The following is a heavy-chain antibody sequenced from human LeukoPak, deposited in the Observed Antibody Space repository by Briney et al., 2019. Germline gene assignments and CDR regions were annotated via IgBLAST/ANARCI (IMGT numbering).Heavy chain of an antibody. CDR3: ARVYGGIF. D-gene: IGHD4-23*01. CDR1: GGSFSGYY. CDR2: INHSGST. Sequence: PSETLSLTCAVYGGSFSGYYWSWIRQPPGKGLEWIGEINHSGSTNYNPSLESRVTISVDTSKNQFSLELSSVTAADTAVYYCARVYGGIFWGQGTLVTVSS. V-gene: IGHV4-34*01. J-gene: IGHJ4*02.